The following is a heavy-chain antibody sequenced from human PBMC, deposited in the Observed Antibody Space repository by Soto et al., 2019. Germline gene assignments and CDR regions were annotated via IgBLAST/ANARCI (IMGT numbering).Heavy chain of an antibody. CDR3: ARSDDKDILTGCYN. J-gene: IGHJ4*02. V-gene: IGHV3-23*01. Sequence: DVQLLESGGGLIQPGGSLRLSCAASGFSFNNYAMAWVRQAPGKALEWVSSIGHSGYSINYGDSVKGRFTISRDNSNNILFLDMTGLRAEDTAVYYCARSDDKDILTGCYNWGQGALVTVSS. CDR2: IGHSGYSI. D-gene: IGHD3-9*01. CDR1: GFSFNNYA.